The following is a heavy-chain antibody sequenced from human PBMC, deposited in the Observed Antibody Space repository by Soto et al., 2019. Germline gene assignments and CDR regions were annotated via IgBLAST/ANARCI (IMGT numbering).Heavy chain of an antibody. D-gene: IGHD2-15*01. V-gene: IGHV4-59*01. J-gene: IGHJ1*01. CDR3: AGGYCSGGSRHGVFQH. CDR1: GGSISSYY. Sequence: NPSETLSLTCTVSGGSISSYYWSWIRQPPGKGLEWIGYIYYSGSTNYNPSLKSRVTISVDTSKNQFSLKLSSVTAADTAVYYCAGGYCSGGSRHGVFQHWGQGTLVTVS. CDR2: IYYSGST.